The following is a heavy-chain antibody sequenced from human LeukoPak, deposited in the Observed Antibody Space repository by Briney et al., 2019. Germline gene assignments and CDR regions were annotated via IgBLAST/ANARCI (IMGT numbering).Heavy chain of an antibody. CDR2: MNPNSGNT. D-gene: IGHD2-2*01. CDR3: ARGPGCISTSCPYYFDY. J-gene: IGHJ4*02. V-gene: IGHV1-8*02. CDR1: GGTFSSYA. Sequence: ASVKVSCKASGGTFSSYAISWVRQASGQGLDWVGWMNPNSGNTGYAQKFQGRVTMTRNTSISTAYMELSSLSSEDTAVYYCARGPGCISTSCPYYFDYWGQGTLVTVSS.